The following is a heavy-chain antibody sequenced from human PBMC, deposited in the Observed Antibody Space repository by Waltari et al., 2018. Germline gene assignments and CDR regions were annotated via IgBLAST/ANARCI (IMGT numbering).Heavy chain of an antibody. CDR3: ARHRTSYYYDSSGSLYFDY. CDR2: IYHSGST. CDR1: GSSISSGYY. V-gene: IGHV4-38-2*01. Sequence: QVQLQESGPGLVKPSETLSLTCAVSGSSISSGYYWGWIRQPPGKGLEWIGSIYHSGSTYYNPSLKSRVTISVDTSKNQFSLKLSSVTAADTAVYYCARHRTSYYYDSSGSLYFDYWGQGTLVTVSS. D-gene: IGHD3-22*01. J-gene: IGHJ4*02.